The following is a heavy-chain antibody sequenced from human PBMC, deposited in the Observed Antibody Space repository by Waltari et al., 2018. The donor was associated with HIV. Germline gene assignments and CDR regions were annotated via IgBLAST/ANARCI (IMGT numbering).Heavy chain of an antibody. D-gene: IGHD2-21*02. V-gene: IGHV3-30*18. CDR2: ISYDGSNK. Sequence: QVKLVESGGGVVQPGRSLRLSCAASGFSFSSYGMHWVRQAPGKGREGVAVISYDGSNKYYADSVKGRFTIARDNSKNTLYLQMNSLRAEDTAVYYCAKDYCVVVTAAGPFDPWGQGTLVTVSS. CDR3: AKDYCVVVTAAGPFDP. J-gene: IGHJ5*02. CDR1: GFSFSSYG.